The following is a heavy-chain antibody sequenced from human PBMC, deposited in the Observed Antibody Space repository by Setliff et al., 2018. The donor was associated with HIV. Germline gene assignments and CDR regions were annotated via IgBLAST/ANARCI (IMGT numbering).Heavy chain of an antibody. Sequence: GGSLRLSCAASGFTFSSYSMNWVRQAPGKGLEWVSSISSSSSYIYYADSVKGRFTISRDNAKNSLYLQMNSLRAEDTAVYYCAKSLDSSGLDYYFDYWGKGTTVTVSS. CDR3: AKSLDSSGLDYYFDY. CDR1: GFTFSSYS. V-gene: IGHV3-21*01. J-gene: IGHJ4*03. D-gene: IGHD3-22*01. CDR2: ISSSSSYI.